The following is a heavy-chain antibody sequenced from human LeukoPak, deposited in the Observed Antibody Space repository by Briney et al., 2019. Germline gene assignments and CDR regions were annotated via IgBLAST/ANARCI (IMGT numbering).Heavy chain of an antibody. CDR3: ARRWYYGDYGYFDY. Sequence: GESLKISCKGSGYSLTSYWIGWVRQMPGKGLERMGIIYPGDSDTRYSPSFQGQVTISADKSISTAYLQWSSLKASDTAIYYCARRWYYGDYGYFDYWGQGTLVTVSS. CDR1: GYSLTSYW. V-gene: IGHV5-51*01. J-gene: IGHJ4*02. CDR2: IYPGDSDT. D-gene: IGHD4-17*01.